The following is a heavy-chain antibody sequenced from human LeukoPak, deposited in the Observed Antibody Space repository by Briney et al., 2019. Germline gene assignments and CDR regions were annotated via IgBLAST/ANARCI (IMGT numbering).Heavy chain of an antibody. Sequence: SETPSLTCAVYGGSFSGYYWSWIRQPPGKGLEWIGEINHSGSTNYNPSLKSRVTISVDTSKNQFSLKLSSVTAADTAVYYCARGRIGFGELLSYYFDCWGQGTLVTVSS. CDR1: GGSFSGYY. J-gene: IGHJ4*02. CDR2: INHSGST. D-gene: IGHD3-10*01. CDR3: ARGRIGFGELLSYYFDC. V-gene: IGHV4-34*01.